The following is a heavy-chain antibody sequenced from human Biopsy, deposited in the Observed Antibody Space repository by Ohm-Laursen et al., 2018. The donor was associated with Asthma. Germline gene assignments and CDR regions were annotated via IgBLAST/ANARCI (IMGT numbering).Heavy chain of an antibody. CDR3: ARTHDRWTSIQADALDI. Sequence: SLRLSCSAAGFTYSIYGIHWVRQARVKGLEVVAVIAYDGFYKFYVDSVLSRFSHYRDNSSNTHYLQMNSLSADDTAIYCCARTHDRWTSIQADALDIWGQGTMVIVSS. D-gene: IGHD2/OR15-2a*01. CDR2: IAYDGFYK. CDR1: GFTYSIYG. J-gene: IGHJ3*02. V-gene: IGHV3-30*03.